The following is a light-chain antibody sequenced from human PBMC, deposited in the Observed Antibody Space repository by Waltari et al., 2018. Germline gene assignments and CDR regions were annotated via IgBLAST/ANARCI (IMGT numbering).Light chain of an antibody. CDR2: VAS. Sequence: EIVLTQSPATLSLSPGEGATLSCRASQSVSSQLVWYQQKRGQAPRLLIYVASNRATGIPARFSGSGSGTDFTLTISSLEPEDFAVYYCQQCNNSPPTFGQGTKVEIK. CDR1: QSVSSQ. V-gene: IGKV3-11*01. CDR3: QQCNNSPPT. J-gene: IGKJ1*01.